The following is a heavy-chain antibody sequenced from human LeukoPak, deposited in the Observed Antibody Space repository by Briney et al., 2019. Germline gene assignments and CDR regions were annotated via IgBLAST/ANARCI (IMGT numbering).Heavy chain of an antibody. CDR3: ARDGYYYDSSGFGY. Sequence: GGSLRLSCAASGFTFSSYSMNWVRLAPGKGLEWVSSISSSSSYIYYADSVKGRFTISRDNAKNSLYLQMNSLRAEDTAVYYCARDGYYYDSSGFGYWGQGTLVTVSS. V-gene: IGHV3-21*01. J-gene: IGHJ4*02. D-gene: IGHD3-22*01. CDR1: GFTFSSYS. CDR2: ISSSSSYI.